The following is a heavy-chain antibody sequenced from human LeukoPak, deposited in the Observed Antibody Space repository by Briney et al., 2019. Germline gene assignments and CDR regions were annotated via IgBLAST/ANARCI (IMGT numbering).Heavy chain of an antibody. CDR2: IKQDGSEK. CDR1: GFTFSSYW. CDR3: ATDGGYCSSTSRYRGDYFDF. D-gene: IGHD2-2*02. Sequence: GGSLRLSCVASGFTFSSYWMSWVRQAPGKGLEWVANIKQDGSEKYYVDSVKGRFTISRDNAKNSLYLQMNSLRAEDTAVYYCATDGGYCSSTSRYRGDYFDFWGQGTLVTVSS. V-gene: IGHV3-7*01. J-gene: IGHJ4*02.